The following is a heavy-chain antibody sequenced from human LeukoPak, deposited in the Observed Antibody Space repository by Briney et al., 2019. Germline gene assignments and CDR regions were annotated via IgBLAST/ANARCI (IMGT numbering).Heavy chain of an antibody. CDR3: ARALTVAGTDWYFDL. V-gene: IGHV3-21*01. D-gene: IGHD6-19*01. J-gene: IGHJ2*01. CDR2: ISSSGTYI. CDR1: RFTFSTYS. Sequence: KPGGSLRLSCAASRFTFSTYSMNWVRQAPGKGLEWVSSISSSGTYIYSTDSVKGRFTISRDNAKNSLYLQMNSLRAEDTAVYYCARALTVAGTDWYFDLWGQGTLVTISS.